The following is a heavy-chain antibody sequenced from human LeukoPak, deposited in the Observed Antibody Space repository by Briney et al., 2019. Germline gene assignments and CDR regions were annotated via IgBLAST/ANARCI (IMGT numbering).Heavy chain of an antibody. D-gene: IGHD3-10*01. CDR2: IKADGGEK. J-gene: IGHJ4*02. V-gene: IGHV3-7*01. CDR1: GFTFSTYW. CDR3: AREAYGSGNYPFDY. Sequence: GGSLRLSCAASGFTFSTYWMNWFRQTPGKGLEWVAKIKADGGEKDHVASVKGRFTISRDNAKNSLYLQMNSLRAEDTAVYYCAREAYGSGNYPFDYWGQGTLVTVSS.